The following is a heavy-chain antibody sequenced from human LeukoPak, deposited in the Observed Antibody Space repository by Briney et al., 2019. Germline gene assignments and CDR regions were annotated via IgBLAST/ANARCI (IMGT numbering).Heavy chain of an antibody. J-gene: IGHJ4*02. Sequence: PSETLSLTCAVYGGSFSGYYWSWIRQPPGKGLEWIGEINHSGGTNYNPSLKSRVTISVDTSKNQFSLKLSSVTAADTAVYYCARGTEYYYGSGSYSPFDYWGQGTLVTVSS. V-gene: IGHV4-34*01. CDR3: ARGTEYYYGSGSYSPFDY. CDR2: INHSGGT. CDR1: GGSFSGYY. D-gene: IGHD3-10*01.